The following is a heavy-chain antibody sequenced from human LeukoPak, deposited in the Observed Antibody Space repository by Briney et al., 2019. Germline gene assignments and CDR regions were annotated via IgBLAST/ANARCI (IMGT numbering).Heavy chain of an antibody. D-gene: IGHD3-9*01. CDR2: ISNSGGST. J-gene: IGHJ3*02. CDR3: EGYDILTGPEAFDI. Sequence: QSGGSLRLSCAASGFTFSSYGMSWVRQAPGKGLEWVSVISNSGGSTDYADSVKGRFTISRDNSKNSLYLQMNSLRAEDTAIYYCEGYDILTGPEAFDIWGQGTVVTVSS. CDR1: GFTFSSYG. V-gene: IGHV3-23*01.